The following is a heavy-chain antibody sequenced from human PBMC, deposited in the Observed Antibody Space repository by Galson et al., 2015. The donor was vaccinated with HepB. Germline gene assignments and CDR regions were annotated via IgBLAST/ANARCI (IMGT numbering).Heavy chain of an antibody. J-gene: IGHJ3*01. CDR3: ATVGPGTAIPPDHDAYNL. V-gene: IGHV5-51*03. CDR1: GYSFTIYW. Sequence: QSGAEVKKPGESLKISCKASGYSFTIYWIGWVRQMPGKGLEWMGIIYPADSDTRYSPSFQGQVTMSIDKSINTAYLQWSSLKGSDTAMYYCATVGPGTAIPPDHDAYNLWGQGTMVTVAS. CDR2: IYPADSDT. D-gene: IGHD2-2*02.